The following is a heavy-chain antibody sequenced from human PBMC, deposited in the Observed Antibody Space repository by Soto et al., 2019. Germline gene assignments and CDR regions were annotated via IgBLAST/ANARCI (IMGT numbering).Heavy chain of an antibody. D-gene: IGHD6-13*01. Sequence: QVQLQESGPGLVKPSQTLSLTCTVSGGSISSGDYYWSWIRQPPGKGLVWIGYIYNSGSTYYNPSPKMRATIPADTTNNQFAPKLTSANAALQPVYYAARYSSSWDQAGIWGNGTMVTVSS. J-gene: IGHJ3*02. CDR2: IYNSGST. V-gene: IGHV4-30-4*01. CDR3: ARYSSSWDQAGI. CDR1: GGSISSGDYY.